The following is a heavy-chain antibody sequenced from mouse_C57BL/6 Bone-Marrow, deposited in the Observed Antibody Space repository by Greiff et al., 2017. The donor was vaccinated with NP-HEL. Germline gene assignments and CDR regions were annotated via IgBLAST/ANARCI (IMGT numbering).Heavy chain of an antibody. CDR3: ARARGFAY. CDR1: GFTIKNTY. Sequence: VQLQQSVAELVRPGASVKLSCTASGFTIKNTYMHWVKQRPEQGLEWIGRIDPANGNTKYAPKFQGKATLTADKSSNTAYLQLSSLTSEDTAIYYCARARGFAYWGQGTPVTVSA. J-gene: IGHJ3*01. CDR2: IDPANGNT. V-gene: IGHV14-3*01.